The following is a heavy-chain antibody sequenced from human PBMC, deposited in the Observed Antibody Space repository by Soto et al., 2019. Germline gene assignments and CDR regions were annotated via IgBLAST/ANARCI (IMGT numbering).Heavy chain of an antibody. CDR1: GYTVTGYD. Sequence: GASVKVSCKASGYTVTGYDIHWVRQATGQGLEWMGWMNPNTGYTANAQKFQGRVTMTRNISISTVYMELSSLSSEDTAIYYCARATLEGPGPHRTYDYYGVDVWGQGTTVTVSS. V-gene: IGHV1-8*01. CDR2: MNPNTGYT. J-gene: IGHJ6*02. CDR3: ARATLEGPGPHRTYDYYGVDV. D-gene: IGHD3-3*01.